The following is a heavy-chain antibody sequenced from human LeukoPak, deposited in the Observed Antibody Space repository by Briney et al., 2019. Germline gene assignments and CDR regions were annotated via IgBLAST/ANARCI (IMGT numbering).Heavy chain of an antibody. CDR3: ARDEGRVSGSYNP. Sequence: ASVTVSCKASGYTFTRHGISWVRQAPGQGLEWMGWISTYNGDTTYAQELQGRVTMTTDTSTSTAYMELRSLRFGDTAVYYCARDEGRVSGSYNPWGQGTLVSVSS. CDR2: ISTYNGDT. V-gene: IGHV1-18*01. CDR1: GYTFTRHG. J-gene: IGHJ5*02. D-gene: IGHD3-10*01.